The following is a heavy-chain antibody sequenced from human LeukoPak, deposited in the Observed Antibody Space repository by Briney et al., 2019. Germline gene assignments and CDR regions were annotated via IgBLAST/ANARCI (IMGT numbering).Heavy chain of an antibody. V-gene: IGHV3-23*01. D-gene: IGHD6-13*01. CDR1: GFTFSSYA. J-gene: IGHJ4*02. CDR2: ISVSAGST. CDR3: ATGSVRYSASWYSQEGDY. Sequence: GGSLRLSCAASGFTFSSYAMSWVRQAPGKGLEWVSAISVSAGSTYYADSVKGRFTISRDNSKNTLYLQMNSLRAEDTAVYYCATGSVRYSASWYSQEGDYWGQGTLVTVSS.